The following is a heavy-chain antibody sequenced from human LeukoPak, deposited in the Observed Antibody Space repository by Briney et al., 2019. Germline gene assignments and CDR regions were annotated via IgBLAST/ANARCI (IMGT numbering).Heavy chain of an antibody. D-gene: IGHD3-10*01. J-gene: IGHJ5*02. Sequence: ASVKVSCKASGYTFTSYYMHWVRQAPGQGLEWMGIINPSGGSTSYAQKFQGRVTITRDTPASTAYMELSSLRSEDMAVYYCARGAKFRSYGSGTFSTSLPFDPWGQGTLVTVFS. V-gene: IGHV1-46*01. CDR2: INPSGGST. CDR3: ARGAKFRSYGSGTFSTSLPFDP. CDR1: GYTFTSYY.